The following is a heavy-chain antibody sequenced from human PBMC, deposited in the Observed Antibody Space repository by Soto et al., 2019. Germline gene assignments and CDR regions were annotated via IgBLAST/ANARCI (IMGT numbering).Heavy chain of an antibody. CDR2: IYSGGSA. Sequence: EVQLVESGGGLVQPGGSLRLSCAASGFTFSSNYMSWVRQAPGKGLEWVSVIYSGGSAYYADSVKGRFTISRDNSKNTLDLQMIRLEAEDTAVYYCARHGYGYGGGYVDYWGQGTLVTVSS. J-gene: IGHJ4*02. V-gene: IGHV3-66*04. CDR3: ARHGYGYGGGYVDY. CDR1: GFTFSSNY. D-gene: IGHD5-18*01.